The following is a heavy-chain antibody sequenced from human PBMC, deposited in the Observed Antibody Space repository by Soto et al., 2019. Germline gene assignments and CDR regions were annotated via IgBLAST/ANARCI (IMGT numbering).Heavy chain of an antibody. CDR2: ISCCGGTA. CDR3: AKADGEQWLLPHLEN. D-gene: IGHD6-19*01. Sequence: EVQLLESGGDLVRPGESLRLSSAASGFNFNKYAMSWVRQAPGEGLEWVSGISCCGGTASYADSVKGRFTIARDDSKNTLFLHMNSLRVEDTAEYYCAKADGEQWLLPHLENWGRGTLVTVS. CDR1: GFNFNKYA. J-gene: IGHJ4*02. V-gene: IGHV3-23*01.